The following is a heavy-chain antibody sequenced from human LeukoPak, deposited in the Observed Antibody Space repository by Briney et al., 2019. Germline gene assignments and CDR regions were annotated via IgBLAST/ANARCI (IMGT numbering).Heavy chain of an antibody. V-gene: IGHV3-74*01. Sequence: GGSLCLSRALAGFTFCSYWTQCLRQAPGKGLVWVSRINSDGSSTSYADSVKGRFTISRDNAKNTLYLQMNSLRAEDTAVYYCARVYDSSGYEPAGSFQHWGQGTLVTVSS. CDR1: GFTFCSYW. J-gene: IGHJ1*01. CDR2: INSDGSST. D-gene: IGHD3-22*01. CDR3: ARVYDSSGYEPAGSFQH.